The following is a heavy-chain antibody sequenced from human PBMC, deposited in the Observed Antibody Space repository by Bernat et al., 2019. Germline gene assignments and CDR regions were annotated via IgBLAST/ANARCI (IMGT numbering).Heavy chain of an antibody. CDR2: ISWNSGSI. CDR1: GFTFDDYA. Sequence: EVQLVESGGGLVQPGRSLRLSCAASGFTFDDYAMHWVRQAPGKGLEWVSGISWNSGSIGYADSVKGRFTISRDNAKNSLYLQMNSLRAEDTALYYCAKDLLAEQWLAQDWYFDLWGRGTLVTVSS. V-gene: IGHV3-9*01. CDR3: AKDLLAEQWLAQDWYFDL. D-gene: IGHD6-19*01. J-gene: IGHJ2*01.